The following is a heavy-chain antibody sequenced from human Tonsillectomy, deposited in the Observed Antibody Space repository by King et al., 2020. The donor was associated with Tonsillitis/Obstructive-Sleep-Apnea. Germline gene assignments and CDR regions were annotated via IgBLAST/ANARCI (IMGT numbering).Heavy chain of an antibody. CDR1: GFTFSSYS. CDR2: ISSSSSTI. CDR3: AREGPTPNDY. D-gene: IGHD2-15*01. V-gene: IGHV3-48*02. J-gene: IGHJ4*02. Sequence: VQLVESGGGLVQPGGSLRLSCSASGFTFSSYSMNWGRQAPGKGLEWVSYISSSSSTIYYADSVKGRFIIPRDRAKNSLYLQMNSLRDEETAVYYCAREGPTPNDYWGQGTLVTVSA.